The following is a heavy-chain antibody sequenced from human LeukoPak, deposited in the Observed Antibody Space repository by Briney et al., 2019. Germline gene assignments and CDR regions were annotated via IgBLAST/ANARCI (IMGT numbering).Heavy chain of an antibody. Sequence: SETLSLTCTVSGGSISSGDYYWSWIRQPPGKGLEWIGYIYYSGSTYYNPSLKSRVTISVDTSKNQFSLKLSSVTAADTAVYYCAITPEEMAPIRPVEYFDYGGQGPRVTVSS. CDR2: IYYSGST. CDR3: AITPEEMAPIRPVEYFDY. V-gene: IGHV4-30-4*01. CDR1: GGSISSGDYY. D-gene: IGHD5-24*01. J-gene: IGHJ4*02.